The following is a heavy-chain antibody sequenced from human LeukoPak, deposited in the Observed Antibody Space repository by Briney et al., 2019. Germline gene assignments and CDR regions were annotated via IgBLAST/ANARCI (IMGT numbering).Heavy chain of an antibody. Sequence: GSLRLSCAASGNYWMHWVRQAPGKGLVWVSHINSXGSWXXXADSXKGRXTISKDNAKNTVYLQMNSLRAEDTAVYYCVSFYETYWGRGTLVTVSS. V-gene: IGHV3-74*01. J-gene: IGHJ4*02. D-gene: IGHD2/OR15-2a*01. CDR1: GNYW. CDR2: INSXGSWX. CDR3: VSFYETY.